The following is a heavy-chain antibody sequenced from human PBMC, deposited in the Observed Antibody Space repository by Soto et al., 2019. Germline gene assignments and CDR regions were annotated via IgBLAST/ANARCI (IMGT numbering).Heavy chain of an antibody. CDR2: ISWDGGST. CDR3: AKSGAGGGRSIAVAGARGMDV. V-gene: IGHV3-43*01. D-gene: IGHD6-19*01. CDR1: GFTFDDYT. Sequence: GGSLRLSCAASGFTFDDYTMHWVRQAPGKGLEWVSLISWDGGSTYYADSVKGRFTISRDNSKNSLYLQMNSLRTEDTALYYCAKSGAGGGRSIAVAGARGMDVWGQGTTVTVSS. J-gene: IGHJ6*02.